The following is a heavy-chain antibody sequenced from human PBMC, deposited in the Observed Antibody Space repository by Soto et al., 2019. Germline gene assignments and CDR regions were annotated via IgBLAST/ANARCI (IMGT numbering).Heavy chain of an antibody. CDR3: AKVTSARVFYFGLDV. CDR2: ISGSAGRT. J-gene: IGHJ6*02. CDR1: GFTFSSYA. Sequence: GGSLRLSCTASGFTFSSYAMSWVRQAPGKGLEWVSIISGSAGRTYYADSVKGRFTVSRDNSKNTLYLQMNSLRAEDTAVYYCAKVTSARVFYFGLDVWGQGTTVTVSS. V-gene: IGHV3-23*01. D-gene: IGHD2-2*01.